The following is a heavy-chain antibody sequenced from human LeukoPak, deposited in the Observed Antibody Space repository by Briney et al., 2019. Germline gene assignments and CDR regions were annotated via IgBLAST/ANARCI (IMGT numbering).Heavy chain of an antibody. D-gene: IGHD3-10*01. CDR2: INAYNGNT. V-gene: IGHV1-18*01. CDR1: GYTFTSYG. CDR3: AREMVGSGSYSSDAFDI. Sequence: ASVKVSCKASGYTFTSYGISWVRQAPGQGLEWMGWINAYNGNTNYAQKLQGRVTMSTDTSTSTAYMELRSLRSNDTAVYYCAREMVGSGSYSSDAFDIWGQGTMVTVSS. J-gene: IGHJ3*02.